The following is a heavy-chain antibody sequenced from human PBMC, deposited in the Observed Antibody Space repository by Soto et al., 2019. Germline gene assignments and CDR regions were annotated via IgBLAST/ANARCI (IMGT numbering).Heavy chain of an antibody. CDR2: IYHSGST. Sequence: SETLSLTCTVSGGYISSTSYNWGWIRQPPGKGLESIGIIYHSGSTYYNPSLKSRVTISVDTSKNQFSLKLSSVTAADTAVYFCARHVAQNSYYYYYGMDVWGPGTTVTVSS. V-gene: IGHV4-39*01. CDR1: GGYISSTSYN. J-gene: IGHJ6*02. D-gene: IGHD1-7*01. CDR3: ARHVAQNSYYYYYGMDV.